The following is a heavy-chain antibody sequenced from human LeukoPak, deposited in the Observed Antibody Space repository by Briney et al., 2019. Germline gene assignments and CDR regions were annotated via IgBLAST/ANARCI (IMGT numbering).Heavy chain of an antibody. D-gene: IGHD2-15*01. V-gene: IGHV3-15*01. CDR2: IKIKTDGGTT. J-gene: IGHJ4*02. Sequence: GSLRLSCAASGFTFSNAWMSWVRQAPGKGLEWVGRIKIKTDGGTTDYAAPVKGRFTISRDDSKNTLYLQMNSLKTEDTAVYYCTTEGVVAATEYYFDYWGQGTLVTVSS. CDR1: GFTFSNAW. CDR3: TTEGVVAATEYYFDY.